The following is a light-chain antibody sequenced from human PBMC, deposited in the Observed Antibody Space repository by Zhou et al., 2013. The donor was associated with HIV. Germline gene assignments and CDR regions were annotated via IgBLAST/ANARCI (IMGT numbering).Light chain of an antibody. CDR1: QSIRTY. CDR2: AAS. V-gene: IGKV1-39*01. CDR3: QQSYSTPVS. J-gene: IGKJ2*01. Sequence: DIQMTQSPSSLSASVGDRVAITCRASQSIRTYLNWYQQKPGKAPKFLISAASSLQTGVPSRFSGSGSGTDFTLSISSLQPEDYATFYCQQSYSTPVSFGRGYQAGDET.